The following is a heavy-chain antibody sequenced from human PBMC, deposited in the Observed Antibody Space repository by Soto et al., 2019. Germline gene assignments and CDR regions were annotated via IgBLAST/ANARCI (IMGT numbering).Heavy chain of an antibody. V-gene: IGHV3-74*01. CDR2: IKYDGSST. CDR3: ATSDYGINSFDY. D-gene: IGHD3-10*01. CDR1: GFTFTNYW. Sequence: PGGSLRLSCVASGFTFTNYWMHWVRQAPGKGLVWVSRIKYDGSSTTYAASVQGRFTISRDNAKSTLYLQMNNLRAEDTAVYFCATSDYGINSFDYWGQGTLVTVSS. J-gene: IGHJ4*02.